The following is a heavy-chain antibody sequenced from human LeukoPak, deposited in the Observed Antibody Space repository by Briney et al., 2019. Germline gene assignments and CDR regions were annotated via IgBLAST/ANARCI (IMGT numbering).Heavy chain of an antibody. J-gene: IGHJ4*02. CDR3: ARDQYDTWSRRGNFDS. D-gene: IGHD3-3*01. V-gene: IGHV3-21*04. CDR2: ISSSSKYI. CDR1: GFTFSSYS. Sequence: GGSLRLSCSASGFTFSSYSMNWVRQAPGKGLEWVSSISSSSKYIYYADSVKGRFTISRDSAKNSLYLQVNSLRAEDTAVFYCARDQYDTWSRRGNFDSWGQGTLVIVSS.